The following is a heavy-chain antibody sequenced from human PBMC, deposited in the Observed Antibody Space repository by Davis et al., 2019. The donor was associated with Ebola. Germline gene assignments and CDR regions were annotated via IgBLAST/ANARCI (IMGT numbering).Heavy chain of an antibody. CDR3: ARVGARIHYYYGMDV. CDR1: GYTFTSYY. V-gene: IGHV1-46*01. D-gene: IGHD1-26*01. Sequence: AASVKVSCKASGYTFTSYYMHWVRQAPGQGLEWMGIINPSGGSTSYAQKFQGRVTMTRDTSTSTVYMELSSLRSEDTAAYYCARVGARIHYYYGMDVWGQGTTVTVSS. CDR2: INPSGGST. J-gene: IGHJ6*02.